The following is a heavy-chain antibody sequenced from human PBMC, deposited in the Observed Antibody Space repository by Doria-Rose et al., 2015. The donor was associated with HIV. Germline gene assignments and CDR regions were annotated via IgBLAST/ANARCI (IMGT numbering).Heavy chain of an antibody. CDR2: ISSDGSDK. D-gene: IGHD6-6*01. CDR3: ARDRPTYSSSPLDF. Sequence: RLVCAASGFIFNTHTMHWVRQAPGKGLEWVAVISSDGSDKYYADSVKGRFIIPRDNSNNTLYLHMNSLRAEDTALYYCARDRPTYSSSPLDFWGQ. V-gene: IGHV3-30*04. J-gene: IGHJ4*02. CDR1: GFIFNTHT.